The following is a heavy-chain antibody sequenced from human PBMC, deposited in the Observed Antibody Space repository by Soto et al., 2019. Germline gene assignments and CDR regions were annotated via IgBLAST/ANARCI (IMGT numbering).Heavy chain of an antibody. V-gene: IGHV3-48*03. CDR2: ISSSGSTT. J-gene: IGHJ3*01. CDR3: ATRSGGGGAFDF. Sequence: RQAPGKGLEWVSYISSSGSTTYYADSVKGRFTISRDNAKNSLYLQMNSLRAEDTAIYYCATRSGGGGAFDFWGQGAMVTVSS. D-gene: IGHD3-10*01.